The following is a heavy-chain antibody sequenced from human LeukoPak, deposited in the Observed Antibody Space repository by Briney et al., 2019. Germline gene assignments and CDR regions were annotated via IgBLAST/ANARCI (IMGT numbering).Heavy chain of an antibody. CDR1: GFTFSSCA. D-gene: IGHD3-3*01. J-gene: IGHJ3*02. CDR2: ISGSGGST. Sequence: GGSLRLSCAASGFTFSSCAMSWVRQAPGKGLEWVSAISGSGGSTYYADSVKGRFTISRDNSKNTLYLQMNSLRAEDTAVYYCAKVVVLRFLEWLSSPGAFDIWGQGTMVTVSS. CDR3: AKVVVLRFLEWLSSPGAFDI. V-gene: IGHV3-23*01.